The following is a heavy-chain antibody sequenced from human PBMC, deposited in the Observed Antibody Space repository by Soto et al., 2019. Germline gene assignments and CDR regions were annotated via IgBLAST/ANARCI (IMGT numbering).Heavy chain of an antibody. J-gene: IGHJ5*02. CDR2: IYYSGST. CDR3: ARPYSEQLPGSWFDP. V-gene: IGHV4-39*01. D-gene: IGHD6-13*01. CDR1: GGSISSSSYY. Sequence: QLQLQESGPGLVKPSETLSLTCTVSGGSISSSSYYWGWIRQPPGKGLEWIGSIYYSGSTYYNPSLKSRVTISVDTSKNQFSLKLSSVTAADTAVYYCARPYSEQLPGSWFDPWGQGTLVTVSS.